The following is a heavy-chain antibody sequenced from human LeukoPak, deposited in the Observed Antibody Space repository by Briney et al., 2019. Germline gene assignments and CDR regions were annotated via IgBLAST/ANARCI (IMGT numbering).Heavy chain of an antibody. Sequence: SGGSLRLSCAASGFTFSIYWMHWVRQAPGKGLVWVSRINSDGITTHYADSVKGRFTISRDNAKNTLYLQMNSLRAEDTAVYCARHFDYDDHLWGQGTLVTVSS. J-gene: IGHJ5*02. V-gene: IGHV3-74*01. CDR3: ARHFDYDDHL. CDR2: INSDGITT. D-gene: IGHD4-17*01. CDR1: GFTFSIYW.